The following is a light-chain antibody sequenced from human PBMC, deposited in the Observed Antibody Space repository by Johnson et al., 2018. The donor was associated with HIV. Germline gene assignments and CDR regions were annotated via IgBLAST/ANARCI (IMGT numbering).Light chain of an antibody. CDR3: GTWDISLSAGGV. CDR1: SSNIGNNY. Sequence: QSVLTQPPSVSAAPGQKVTISCSGSSSNIGNNYVSWYQQLPGTAPKLLIYENNKRPSGIPDRFSGSKSGTSATLGITRLQTGDEADYYCGTWDISLSAGGVFAPRTKVTVL. V-gene: IGLV1-51*02. CDR2: ENN. J-gene: IGLJ1*01.